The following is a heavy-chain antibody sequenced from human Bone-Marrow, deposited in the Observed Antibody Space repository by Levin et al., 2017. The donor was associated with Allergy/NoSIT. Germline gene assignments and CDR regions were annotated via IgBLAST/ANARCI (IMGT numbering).Heavy chain of an antibody. Sequence: PGGSLRLSCAASGFTFSHYYMTWIRQAPGKGLEWISYISDSSSYTIYADSVKGRFPVSRDNARHSLYLELNCLRAEDTAVYYCARDVYDSSTAQPVYWGQGTLVTVSS. J-gene: IGHJ4*02. CDR1: GFTFSHYY. CDR2: ISDSSSYT. D-gene: IGHD3-22*01. V-gene: IGHV3-11*05. CDR3: ARDVYDSSTAQPVY.